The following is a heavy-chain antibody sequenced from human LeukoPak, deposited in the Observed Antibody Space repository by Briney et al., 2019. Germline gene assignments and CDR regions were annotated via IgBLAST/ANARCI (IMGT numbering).Heavy chain of an antibody. V-gene: IGHV4-39*07. Sequence: PSETLSLTCTVSGGSISSSSYYWGWIRQPPGKGLEWIGSIYYSGSTYYNPSLKSRVTISVDTSKNQFSLKLSSVTAADTAVYYCAIMGSGSYRVRGFDPWGQGTLVTVSS. J-gene: IGHJ5*02. CDR2: IYYSGST. D-gene: IGHD1-26*01. CDR3: AIMGSGSYRVRGFDP. CDR1: GGSISSSSYY.